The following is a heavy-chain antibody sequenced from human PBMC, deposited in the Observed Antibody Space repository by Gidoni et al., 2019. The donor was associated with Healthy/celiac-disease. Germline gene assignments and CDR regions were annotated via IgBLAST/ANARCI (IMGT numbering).Heavy chain of an antibody. CDR3: ARGKMQWLDRYYYYMDV. J-gene: IGHJ6*03. V-gene: IGHV4-34*01. CDR2: LNHSGST. D-gene: IGHD6-19*01. CDR1: VWSFSCYY. Sequence: QVQLQQRGAGLLKPSETLSLTCAVYVWSFSCYYWRWIRQPPGKGLEWIGELNHSGSTNYNPSLKSRVTIAVDTSKNQFSLKLSSVTAADTVVYYCARGKMQWLDRYYYYMDVWGKGNTVTVSS.